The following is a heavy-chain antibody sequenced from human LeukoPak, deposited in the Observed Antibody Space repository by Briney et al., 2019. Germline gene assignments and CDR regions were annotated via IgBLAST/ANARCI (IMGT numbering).Heavy chain of an antibody. V-gene: IGHV4-34*01. CDR3: ARGQWLVDY. Sequence: SETLSLTCAVYGGSFSGYYWSWIRQPPGKGLEWIWEINHSGSTNYNPSLKSRVTISVDTSKNQFSLKLSSVTAADTAVYYCARGQWLVDYWGQGTLVTVSS. J-gene: IGHJ4*02. D-gene: IGHD6-19*01. CDR1: GGSFSGYY. CDR2: INHSGST.